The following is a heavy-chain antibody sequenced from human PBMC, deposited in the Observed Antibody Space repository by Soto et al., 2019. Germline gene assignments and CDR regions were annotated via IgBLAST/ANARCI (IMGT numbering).Heavy chain of an antibody. J-gene: IGHJ6*03. D-gene: IGHD3-16*02. Sequence: PSETLSLTCAVYGRSFSGYYSSWIRQPPGKELEWIGEINHSGSTNYNPSLKSRVTISVDTSKNQFSLKLSSVTAADTAVYYCARGLPSFLSGDYYYYMDVWGKGTTVTVSS. CDR1: GRSFSGYY. CDR3: ARGLPSFLSGDYYYYMDV. V-gene: IGHV4-34*01. CDR2: INHSGST.